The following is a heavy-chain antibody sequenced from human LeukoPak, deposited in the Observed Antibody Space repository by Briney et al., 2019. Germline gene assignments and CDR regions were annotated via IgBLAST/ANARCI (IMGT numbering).Heavy chain of an antibody. V-gene: IGHV7-4-1*02. J-gene: IGHJ5*02. D-gene: IGHD6-13*01. CDR1: GYTFTSYG. Sequence: ASVKVSCKASGYTFTSYGISWVRQAPGQGLEWMGWINTNTGNPTYAQGFTGRFVFSLDTSVSTAYLQISSLKAEDTAVYYCARGVGYSSSWYYFGFDPWGQGTLVTVSS. CDR3: ARGVGYSSSWYYFGFDP. CDR2: INTNTGNP.